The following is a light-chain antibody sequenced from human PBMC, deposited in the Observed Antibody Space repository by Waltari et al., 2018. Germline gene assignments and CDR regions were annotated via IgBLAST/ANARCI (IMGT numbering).Light chain of an antibody. Sequence: QSVLTQPPSASGTPGQRVTISCSGSRSNIGINYVYWYQHLPGTTPKLLIYRNNQRPYWVPDRFSGSNSGTSASLAISGLRSEDEADYYCAAWDDTLSAVLFGGGTNLTVL. CDR2: RNN. CDR1: RSNIGINY. J-gene: IGLJ3*02. CDR3: AAWDDTLSAVL. V-gene: IGLV1-47*01.